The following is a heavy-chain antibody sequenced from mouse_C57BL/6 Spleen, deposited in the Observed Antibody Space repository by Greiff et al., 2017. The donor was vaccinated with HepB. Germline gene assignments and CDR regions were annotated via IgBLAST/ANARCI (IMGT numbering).Heavy chain of an antibody. Sequence: QVQLKESGPELVKPGASVKISCKASGYTFTDYYINWVKQRPGQGLEWIGWICPGSGSTYYNEKLKGKATLTVDTYSNTAYMLLSSLTSEDAAVYFCARSGYDGSWFAYWGQGTLVTVSA. CDR3: ARSGYDGSWFAY. J-gene: IGHJ3*01. CDR2: ICPGSGST. D-gene: IGHD3-2*02. V-gene: IGHV1-75*01. CDR1: GYTFTDYY.